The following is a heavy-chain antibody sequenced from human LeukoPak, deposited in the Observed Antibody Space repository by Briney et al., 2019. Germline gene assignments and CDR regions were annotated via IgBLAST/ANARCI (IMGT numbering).Heavy chain of an antibody. CDR2: IYYSGST. CDR1: GGSISSHY. J-gene: IGHJ3*02. D-gene: IGHD3-9*01. CDR3: ARDQNGVLRYFDPSDQAFDI. V-gene: IGHV4-59*11. Sequence: SETLSLTCTVSGGSISSHYWSWIRQPPGKGLEWIGYIYYSGSTNHNPSLKSRVTISVDTSKNQFSLKLSSVTAADTAVYYCARDQNGVLRYFDPSDQAFDIWGQGTMVTVSS.